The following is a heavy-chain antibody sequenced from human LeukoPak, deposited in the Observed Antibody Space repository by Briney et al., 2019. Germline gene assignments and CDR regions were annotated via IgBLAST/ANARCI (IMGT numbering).Heavy chain of an antibody. CDR3: ARVDTYSSGCDY. V-gene: IGHV3-33*08. CDR1: GFTFSSYG. J-gene: IGHJ4*02. D-gene: IGHD6-19*01. Sequence: PGGSLRLSCAASGFTFSSYGMHWVRQAPGKGLEWVAVIWYDGSNKYYADSVKGRFTISRDNSKNTLYLQMNSLRAEDTAVYYCARVDTYSSGCDYWGQGTLVTVSS. CDR2: IWYDGSNK.